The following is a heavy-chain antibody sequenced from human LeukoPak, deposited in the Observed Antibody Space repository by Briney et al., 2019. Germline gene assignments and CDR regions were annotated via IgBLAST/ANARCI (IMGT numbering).Heavy chain of an antibody. Sequence: ASVKVSCKVSGYTLTELSMHWVRQAPGKGLEWMGGFDPEDGETIYAQKFQSRVTMTEDTSTDTAYMELSSLRSEDTAVYYCATPMGGWYYFDYWGQGTLVTVSS. D-gene: IGHD6-19*01. J-gene: IGHJ4*02. CDR1: GYTLTELS. CDR2: FDPEDGET. CDR3: ATPMGGWYYFDY. V-gene: IGHV1-24*01.